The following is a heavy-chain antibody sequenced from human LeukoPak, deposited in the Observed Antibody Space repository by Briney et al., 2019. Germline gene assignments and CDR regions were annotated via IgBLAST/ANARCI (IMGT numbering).Heavy chain of an antibody. V-gene: IGHV3-23*01. J-gene: IGHJ5*02. CDR1: GFTFSSYA. CDR3: AKDLAKYSSWFDP. D-gene: IGHD6-6*01. Sequence: PGGSLGLSCAASGFTFSSYAMSWVRQAPGKGLEWVSAISGSGGSTYYADSVKGRFTISRDNSKNTLYLQMNSLRGEDTAVYYCAKDLAKYSSWFDPWGQGTLVTVSS. CDR2: ISGSGGST.